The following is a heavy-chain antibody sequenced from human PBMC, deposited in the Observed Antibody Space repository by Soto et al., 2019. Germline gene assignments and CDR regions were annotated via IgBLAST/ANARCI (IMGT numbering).Heavy chain of an antibody. CDR3: TTGILVGYCSSTSCYVDY. D-gene: IGHD2-2*01. CDR2: IKSKTDGGTT. Sequence: GGSLRLSCAAPGFTFSNAWMSWVRQAPGKGLEWVGRIKSKTDGGTTDYAAPVKGRFTISRDDSKNTVYLQMNSLKTEDTAVYYCTTGILVGYCSSTSCYVDYWGQGTLVTVSS. V-gene: IGHV3-15*01. CDR1: GFTFSNAW. J-gene: IGHJ4*02.